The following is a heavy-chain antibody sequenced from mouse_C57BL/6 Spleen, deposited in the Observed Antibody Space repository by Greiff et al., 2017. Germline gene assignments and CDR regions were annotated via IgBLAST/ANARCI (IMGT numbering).Heavy chain of an antibody. CDR2: IDPETGGT. V-gene: IGHV1-15*01. CDR3: TRAVIITTYYSDE. D-gene: IGHD2-12*01. CDR1: GYTFTDYE. Sequence: VQLQQSGAELVRPGASVTLSCKASGYTFTDYEMHWVKQTPVHGLEWIGAIDPETGGTASTQKFKGKAILTADNSSSTAYLALRSLTSEDSAVSFCTRAVIITTYYSDERGEGTTRTVSS. J-gene: IGHJ2*01.